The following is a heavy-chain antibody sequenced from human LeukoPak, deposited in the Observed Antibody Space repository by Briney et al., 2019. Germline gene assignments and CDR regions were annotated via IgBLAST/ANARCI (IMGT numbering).Heavy chain of an antibody. V-gene: IGHV4-34*01. CDR3: ARGWYCSSTSCYRPYYYYMDV. J-gene: IGHJ6*03. CDR1: GGSFSGYY. CDR2: INHSGST. Sequence: SETLSLTCAVYGGSFSGYYWSWIRQPPGKGLEWIGEINHSGSTNYNPSLKSRVTISVDTSKNQFSLKLSSVTAADTAVYYCARGWYCSSTSCYRPYYYYMDVWGKGTTVTASS. D-gene: IGHD2-2*02.